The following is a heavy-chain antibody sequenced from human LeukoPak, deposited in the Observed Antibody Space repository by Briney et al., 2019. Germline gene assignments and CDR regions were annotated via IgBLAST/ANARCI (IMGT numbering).Heavy chain of an antibody. J-gene: IGHJ4*02. Sequence: PGGSLRLSCTASGFTFGDFAMSWVRQAPGKGLEWVGSIRSRDYGGTTEYAASVKGRFSISRDDSKSIAYLQMNSLRTEDTAVYYCTIDSSGFYYLFDYWGQGTLVTVSS. D-gene: IGHD3-22*01. CDR2: IRSRDYGGTT. CDR3: TIDSSGFYYLFDY. V-gene: IGHV3-49*04. CDR1: GFTFGDFA.